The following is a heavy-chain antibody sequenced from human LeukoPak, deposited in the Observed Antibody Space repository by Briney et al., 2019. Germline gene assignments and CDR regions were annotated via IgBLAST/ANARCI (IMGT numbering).Heavy chain of an antibody. CDR3: AKDRDSSTWSFFDF. CDR2: GSHDGRNK. CDR1: GFIFRNYA. Sequence: PGRSLRLSCVASGFIFRNYAMHWVRQAPGKGLEWVAVGSHDGRNKIYGDSVKGRFTISRDNSKNTVYLQMDNLRPEDTAVYHCAKDRDSSTWSFFDFWGQGTLVTVSS. V-gene: IGHV3-30*18. J-gene: IGHJ4*02. D-gene: IGHD6-13*01.